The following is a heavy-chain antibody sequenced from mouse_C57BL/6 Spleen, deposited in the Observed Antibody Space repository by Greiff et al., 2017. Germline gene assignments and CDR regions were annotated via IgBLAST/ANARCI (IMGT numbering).Heavy chain of an antibody. V-gene: IGHV3-6*01. CDR1: GYSITSGYY. Sequence: EVQLVESGPGLVKPSQSLSLTCSVTGYSITSGYYWNWIRQFPGNKLEWMGYISYDGSNNSNPSLKNRISITRDTSKNQFFLKLNSVTTEDTATYYCARVYYDYDGYFDVWGTGTTVTVSS. D-gene: IGHD2-4*01. CDR3: ARVYYDYDGYFDV. CDR2: ISYDGSN. J-gene: IGHJ1*03.